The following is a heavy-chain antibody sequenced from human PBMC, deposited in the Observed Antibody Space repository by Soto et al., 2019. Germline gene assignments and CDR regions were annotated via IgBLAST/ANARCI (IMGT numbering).Heavy chain of an antibody. D-gene: IGHD3-10*01. V-gene: IGHV3-23*01. CDR2: ISTSGGTT. CDR1: GFSFSAYT. Sequence: HPVGSLRLSCVASGFSFSAYTMTWVRQAPGKGLEGVSSISTSGGTTYYADSVKGRFIISRDHFKNTLYLQMNSLRADDTAIFYCATFPNYYGSGSDYQYYFDSCGLRTLVTVSS. CDR3: ATFPNYYGSGSDYQYYFDS. J-gene: IGHJ4*02.